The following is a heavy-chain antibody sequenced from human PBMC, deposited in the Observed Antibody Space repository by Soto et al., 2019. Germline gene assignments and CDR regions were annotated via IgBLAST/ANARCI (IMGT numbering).Heavy chain of an antibody. CDR1: GASIRIYY. D-gene: IGHD1-26*01. J-gene: IGHJ5*02. V-gene: IGHV4-59*01. Sequence: PSETLSLTCTVTGASIRIYYWRWIRQPSGKGLEWIGYIYYSGTTNYNPSLKSRVTISVDTSKNQFSLKLSSVTAADTAVYYCARGKYSGSYYDWFDPWGQGTLVTVSS. CDR3: ARGKYSGSYYDWFDP. CDR2: IYYSGTT.